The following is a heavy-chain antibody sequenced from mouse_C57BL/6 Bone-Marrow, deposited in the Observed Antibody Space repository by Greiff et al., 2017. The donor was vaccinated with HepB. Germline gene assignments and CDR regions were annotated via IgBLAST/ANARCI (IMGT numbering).Heavy chain of an antibody. Sequence: DVQLQESGGGLVKPGGSLKLSCAASGFTFSSYAMSWVRQTPEKRLEWVATISDGGSYTYYPDNVKGRFTISRDNAKNNLYLQMSHLKSEDTAMYYCARGGLRPSWFAYWGQGTLVTVSA. J-gene: IGHJ3*01. CDR3: ARGGLRPSWFAY. CDR1: GFTFSSYA. V-gene: IGHV5-4*01. D-gene: IGHD2-4*01. CDR2: ISDGGSYT.